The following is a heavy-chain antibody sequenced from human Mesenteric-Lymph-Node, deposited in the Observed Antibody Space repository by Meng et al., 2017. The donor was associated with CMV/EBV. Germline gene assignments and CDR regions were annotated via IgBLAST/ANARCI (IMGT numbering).Heavy chain of an antibody. Sequence: CTCSGCSLRTSGVGVGWSSQTTGKALDWLALIYWDGSKFYSSSLRNRLTITLDTSKNQVVITMTSVDPVDTATYYCAHISPWGYFDFWGQGALVTVSS. J-gene: IGHJ4*02. CDR3: AHISPWGYFDF. CDR1: GCSLRTSGVG. V-gene: IGHV2-5*02. CDR2: IYWDGSK. D-gene: IGHD7-27*01.